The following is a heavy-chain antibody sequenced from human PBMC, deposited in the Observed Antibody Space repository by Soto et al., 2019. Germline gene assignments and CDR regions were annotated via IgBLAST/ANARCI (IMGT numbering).Heavy chain of an antibody. D-gene: IGHD2-21*02. CDR1: GFTFSVYA. CDR3: ASLGVGDWANYYYYYGMDV. CDR2: VTANGGST. V-gene: IGHV3-23*01. Sequence: GGSLRLSCAATGFTFSVYAMTWVRQAPGKGLEWVSAVTANGGSTYSADSVKGRFAISRDNSKNTLFLQMNSLRAEDTAVYYCASLGVGDWANYYYYYGMDVWGQGTTVTVSS. J-gene: IGHJ6*02.